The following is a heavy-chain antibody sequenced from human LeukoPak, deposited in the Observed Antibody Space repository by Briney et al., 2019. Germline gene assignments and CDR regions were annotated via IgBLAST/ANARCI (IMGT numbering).Heavy chain of an antibody. V-gene: IGHV7-4-1*02. J-gene: IGHJ4*02. CDR1: GYSFTGYA. D-gene: IGHD6-13*01. CDR3: ARALSIAAAAGGY. CDR2: INTNTGNP. Sequence: ASVKVSCKASGYSFTGYAMNWVRQAPGQGLEWMGWINTNTGNPTYAQGFTGRFVFSLDTSATTAYLQISSLKTEDTAVYYCARALSIAAAAGGYWGQGTLVTVSS.